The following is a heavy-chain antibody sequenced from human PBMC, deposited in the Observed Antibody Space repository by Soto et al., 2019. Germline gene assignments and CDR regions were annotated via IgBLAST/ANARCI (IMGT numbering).Heavy chain of an antibody. CDR3: ARGTPSPLIVRSSRGPWFDP. CDR1: DGSISSYY. CDR2: MYYGGRT. J-gene: IGHJ5*02. D-gene: IGHD2-15*01. V-gene: IGHV4-59*08. Sequence: PSETLSLTCTVSDGSISSYYWSWIRQPPGKGLEWIGYMYYGGRTNYNPSLKSRVTISVDTSKMQVSLKLSSVTAADTAVYFCARGTPSPLIVRSSRGPWFDPWGQGTLVTVS.